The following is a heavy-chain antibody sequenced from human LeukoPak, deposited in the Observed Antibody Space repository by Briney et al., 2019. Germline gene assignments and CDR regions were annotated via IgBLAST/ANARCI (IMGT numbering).Heavy chain of an antibody. J-gene: IGHJ5*02. CDR1: GFTFSSYS. Sequence: GGSPRLSCAASGFTFSSYSMNWVRQAPGKGLEWVSSISSSSSYIYYADSVKGRFTIPRDNAKNSLYLQMNSLRAEDTAVYYCARSNIVVVVAATKNWFDPWGQGTLVTVSS. CDR2: ISSSSSYI. V-gene: IGHV3-21*01. CDR3: ARSNIVVVVAATKNWFDP. D-gene: IGHD2-15*01.